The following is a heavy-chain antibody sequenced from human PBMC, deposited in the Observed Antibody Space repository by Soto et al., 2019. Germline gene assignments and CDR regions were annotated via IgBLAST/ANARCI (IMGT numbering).Heavy chain of an antibody. V-gene: IGHV1-3*01. J-gene: IGHJ4*02. Sequence: ASVKVSCKASGYTFTSYAMHWVRQAPGQRLEWMGWINAGNGNTKYSQKFQGRVTITRDTSASTAYMELSSLKASDTAMYYCAKRRDSSWLYYWGQGALVTVS. D-gene: IGHD6-13*01. CDR1: GYTFTSYA. CDR3: AKRRDSSWLYY. CDR2: INAGNGNT.